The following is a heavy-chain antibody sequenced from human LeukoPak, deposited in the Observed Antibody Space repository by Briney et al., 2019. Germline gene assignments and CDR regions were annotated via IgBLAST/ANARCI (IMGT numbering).Heavy chain of an antibody. V-gene: IGHV4-59*12. CDR1: GGSISSYY. CDR3: ARDHPLLTLGH. Sequence: PSETLSLTCTVSGGSISSYYWSWIRQPPGKGLEWIGSIYYSGSTYYNPSLKSRVTISVDTSKNQFSLKLSSVTAADTAVYYCARDHPLLTLGHWGQGTLVTVSS. D-gene: IGHD2-8*01. CDR2: IYYSGST. J-gene: IGHJ4*02.